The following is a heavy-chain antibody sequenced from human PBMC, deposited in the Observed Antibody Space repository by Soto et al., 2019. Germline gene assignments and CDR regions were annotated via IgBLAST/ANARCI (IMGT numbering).Heavy chain of an antibody. CDR2: ISAYNGNT. V-gene: IGHV1-18*01. D-gene: IGHD3-9*01. Sequence: QVQLVQSGAEVKKPGASVKVSCKASGYTFTSYGISWVRQAPGQGLEWMGWISAYNGNTNYAQKLQGRVTMTTDTSTSTAYMELRSLRSDDTAVYYCARAGAYYDILTGYYALYYFDYWGQGTLVTVSS. CDR3: ARAGAYYDILTGYYALYYFDY. CDR1: GYTFTSYG. J-gene: IGHJ4*02.